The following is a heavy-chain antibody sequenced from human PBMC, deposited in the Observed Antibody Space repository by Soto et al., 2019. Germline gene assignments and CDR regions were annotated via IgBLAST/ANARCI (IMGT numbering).Heavy chain of an antibody. CDR3: ARVAY. Sequence: GGSLRLSCEASGFTFSRVSMNWVRQVSGKGLEWVASISSGSSDTWYADSVKGRFIISRDNAQNSLFLQMNTLRPEDTAMYYCARVAYWGPGTQVTVSS. CDR1: GFTFSRVS. V-gene: IGHV3-21*01. J-gene: IGHJ4*01. CDR2: ISSGSSDT.